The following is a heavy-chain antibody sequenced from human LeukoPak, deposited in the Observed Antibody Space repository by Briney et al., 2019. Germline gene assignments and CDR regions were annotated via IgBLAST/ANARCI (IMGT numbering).Heavy chain of an antibody. CDR3: VRVKGGWLGEKTYDY. CDR1: GFTFSDYY. V-gene: IGHV3-11*01. CDR2: ISSSGSSI. J-gene: IGHJ4*02. Sequence: GGSLRLSCGASGFTFSDYYMSWIRQTPGKGLEWLAYISSSGSSIDYADSVKGRFTVSRDNGKNSLFLQMNGLRAEDTAIYYCVRVKGGWLGEKTYDYLGQGTLVTVSP. D-gene: IGHD5-24*01.